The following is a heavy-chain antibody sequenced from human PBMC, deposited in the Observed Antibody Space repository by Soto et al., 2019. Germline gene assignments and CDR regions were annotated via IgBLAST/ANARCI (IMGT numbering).Heavy chain of an antibody. V-gene: IGHV4-4*02. CDR2: VYHTGHT. J-gene: IGHJ5*02. D-gene: IGHD2-21*02. CDR3: AREIVTAGGNNYFDP. Sequence: PSETLSLTCGVSGGTVASSHWWSWVRQSPSRGLEWIGNVYHTGHTNFNPSLQSRVTFSVDKSNNQFSLRLTSLTAADTAVYFCAREIVTAGGNNYFDPWGPGTLVTRLL. CDR1: GGTVASSHW.